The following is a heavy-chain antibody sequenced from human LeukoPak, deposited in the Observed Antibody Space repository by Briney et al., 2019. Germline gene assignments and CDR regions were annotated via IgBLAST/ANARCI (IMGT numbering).Heavy chain of an antibody. CDR2: ISWNSGTI. J-gene: IGHJ4*02. CDR3: AKDREYSSSPGLDD. Sequence: SGGSLRLSCAASGFTFDDYAMHCVRQAPGKGLEWVSGISWNSGTIGYADSVKGRFTISRDNAKNSLYLQMNSLTAENTALYYCAKDREYSSSPGLDDWGQGTLVTVSS. CDR1: GFTFDDYA. D-gene: IGHD6-6*01. V-gene: IGHV3-9*01.